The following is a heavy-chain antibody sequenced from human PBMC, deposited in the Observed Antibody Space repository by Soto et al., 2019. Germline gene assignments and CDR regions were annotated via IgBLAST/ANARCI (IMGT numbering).Heavy chain of an antibody. CDR2: IIPIFGTA. D-gene: IGHD3-9*01. CDR3: ARGDAYYDILTGYYPNPFDY. J-gene: IGHJ4*02. CDR1: GGTFSSYA. V-gene: IGHV1-69*13. Sequence: SVKVSCKASGGTFSSYAISWVRQAPGQGLEWMGGIIPIFGTANYAQKFQGRVTITADESTSTAYMELSSLRSEDTAVYYCARGDAYYDILTGYYPNPFDYWGQGTLVTVSS.